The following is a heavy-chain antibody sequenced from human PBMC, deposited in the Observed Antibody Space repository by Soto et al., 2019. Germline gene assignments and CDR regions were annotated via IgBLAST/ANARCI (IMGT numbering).Heavy chain of an antibody. D-gene: IGHD6-19*01. J-gene: IGHJ6*02. V-gene: IGHV3-74*01. CDR2: INSDGSST. Sequence: EVQLVESGGGLVQPGGSLRLSCAASGFTFSSYWMHWVRQAPGKGLVWVSRINSDGSSTSYADSVKGRFTISRDNAKNTVVLQMNSLRAEDTAVYYCASPYMYSSGLYFYGMDVWGQGTTVTVSS. CDR3: ASPYMYSSGLYFYGMDV. CDR1: GFTFSSYW.